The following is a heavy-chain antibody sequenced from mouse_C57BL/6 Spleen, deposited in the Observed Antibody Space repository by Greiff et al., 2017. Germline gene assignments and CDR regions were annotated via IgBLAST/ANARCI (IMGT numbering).Heavy chain of an antibody. J-gene: IGHJ2*01. CDR1: GYTFTSYW. V-gene: IGHV1-69*01. CDR3: ARDYYGSSPLDY. Sequence: QVQLKQPGAELVMPGASVKLSCKASGYTFTSYWMHWVKQRPGQGLEWIGEIDPSDSYTNYNQKFKGKSTLTVDKSSSTAYMQLSSLTSEDSAVYYCARDYYGSSPLDYWGQGTTLTVSS. CDR2: IDPSDSYT. D-gene: IGHD1-1*01.